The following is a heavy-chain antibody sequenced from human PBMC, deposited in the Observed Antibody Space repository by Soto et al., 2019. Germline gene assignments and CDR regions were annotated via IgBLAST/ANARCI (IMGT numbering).Heavy chain of an antibody. Sequence: VQSGAEVKKPGSSVKVSCKASGGTFSSYAISWVRQAXXQGLXWMGGIIPIFGTANYAQKFQGRVTITADESTSTAYMELSSLRSEDTAVYYCARGSVIFGVVHLPDYWGQGTLVTVSS. J-gene: IGHJ4*02. D-gene: IGHD3-3*01. CDR3: ARGSVIFGVVHLPDY. V-gene: IGHV1-69*01. CDR1: GGTFSSYA. CDR2: IIPIFGTA.